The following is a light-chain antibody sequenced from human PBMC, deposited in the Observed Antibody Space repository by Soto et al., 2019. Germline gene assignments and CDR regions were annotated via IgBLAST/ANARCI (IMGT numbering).Light chain of an antibody. CDR1: QDISNY. CDR3: QQYDDLPLT. J-gene: IGKJ4*01. V-gene: IGKV1-33*01. CDR2: DAS. Sequence: DIQMTQSPSSLSASVGDRVTITCQATQDISNYLNWYQQKPGKAPKLLIYDASNLQTGVPSRFSAYRSETDFTFTISSLQPEDIATYYCQQYDDLPLTFGGGTKVDI.